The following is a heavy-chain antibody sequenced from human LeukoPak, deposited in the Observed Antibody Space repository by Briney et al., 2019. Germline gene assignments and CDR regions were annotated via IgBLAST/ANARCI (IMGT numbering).Heavy chain of an antibody. V-gene: IGHV3-11*01. CDR3: ARVIVVAPYDAFDI. CDR1: GFTLSDYY. D-gene: IGHD2-15*01. CDR2: ISSSGSTI. Sequence: PGGSLRLSCAASGFTLSDYYMSWIRQAPGKGLEWVSYISSSGSTIYYADSVKGRFTISRDNAKNSLYLQMNSLRAEDTAVYYCARVIVVAPYDAFDIWGQGTMVTVSS. J-gene: IGHJ3*02.